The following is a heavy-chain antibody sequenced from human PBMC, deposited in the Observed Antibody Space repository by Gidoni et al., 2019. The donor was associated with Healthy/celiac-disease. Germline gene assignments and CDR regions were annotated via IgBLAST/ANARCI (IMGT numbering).Heavy chain of an antibody. V-gene: IGHV4-31*03. CDR1: GGSISSGGYY. CDR2: IYYSGST. Sequence: QVQLQESGPGLVKPSQTLSLTCTVSGGSISSGGYYWSWIRQHPGKGLEWIGYIYYSGSTYYNPSLKSRVTISVDTSKNQFSLKLSSVTAADTAVYYCARDQRLGPENWFDPWGQGTLVTVSS. J-gene: IGHJ5*02. D-gene: IGHD5-12*01. CDR3: ARDQRLGPENWFDP.